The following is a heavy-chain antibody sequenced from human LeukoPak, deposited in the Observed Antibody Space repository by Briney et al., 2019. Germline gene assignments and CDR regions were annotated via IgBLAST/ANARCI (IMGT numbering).Heavy chain of an antibody. Sequence: GGSLRLSCAASGFTFSDSAMHWVRQTPAKGLEWVAVISYDGSSTYYADSVRGRFNISRDNSNNMLYLQMHSLRAEDTALYYCVRTSTLWLALGFDYWGQGTLVTVTS. CDR1: GFTFSDSA. D-gene: IGHD1-26*01. CDR2: ISYDGSST. CDR3: VRTSTLWLALGFDY. J-gene: IGHJ4*02. V-gene: IGHV3-30-3*01.